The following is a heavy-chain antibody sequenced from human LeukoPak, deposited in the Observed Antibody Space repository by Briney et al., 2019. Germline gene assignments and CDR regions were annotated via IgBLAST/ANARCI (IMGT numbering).Heavy chain of an antibody. CDR1: GFTFSSYG. J-gene: IGHJ3*02. Sequence: GGSLRLSCAASGFTFSSYGMHWVRQAPGKGLEWVAVISYDGSNKYYADSVKGRFTISRDNSKNTLYLQINSLRAEDTAVYYCATENYYSNYAYAFDIWGQGTMVTVSS. D-gene: IGHD4-11*01. V-gene: IGHV3-30*03. CDR3: ATENYYSNYAYAFDI. CDR2: ISYDGSNK.